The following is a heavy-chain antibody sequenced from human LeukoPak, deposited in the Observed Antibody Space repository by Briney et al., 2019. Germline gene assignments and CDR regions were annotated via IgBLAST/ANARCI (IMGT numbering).Heavy chain of an antibody. CDR1: GYIFTSYG. V-gene: IGHV1-18*01. Sequence: ASVKVSCKASGYIFTSYGISWVRQAPGQGLEWMGWISAYNGNTNYAQKLQGRVTMTTDTSTSTAYMELRSLRSDDTAVYYCAREDSSGWYYFDYWAREPWSPSPQ. J-gene: IGHJ4*02. CDR3: AREDSSGWYYFDY. CDR2: ISAYNGNT. D-gene: IGHD6-19*01.